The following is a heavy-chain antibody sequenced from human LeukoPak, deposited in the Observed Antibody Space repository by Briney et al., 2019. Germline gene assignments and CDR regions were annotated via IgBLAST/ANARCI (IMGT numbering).Heavy chain of an antibody. CDR2: IRYDGSNK. V-gene: IGHV3-30*02. J-gene: IGHJ4*02. CDR3: AKSALFLGGTYYYDSSRYYFDY. Sequence: GGSLRLSCAASGFTFSSYGMHWVRQAPGKGLEWVAFIRYDGSNKYYADSVKGRFTISRDNSKNTLYLQMSSLRAEDTAVYYCAKSALFLGGTYYYDSSRYYFDYWGQGTLVTVSS. D-gene: IGHD3-22*01. CDR1: GFTFSSYG.